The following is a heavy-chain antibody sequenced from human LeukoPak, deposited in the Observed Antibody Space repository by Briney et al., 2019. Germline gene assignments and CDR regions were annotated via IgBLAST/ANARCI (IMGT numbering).Heavy chain of an antibody. Sequence: PGGSLRLSCAASGFTFTDYWMSWVRQAPGKGPEWVANIKQGGSEKYYVDSVKGRFTISRDNAKNSVYLEMNSLRAEDTAVYYCGRGQWLVFRGQGTPVTVSS. CDR3: GRGQWLVF. CDR1: GFTFTDYW. D-gene: IGHD6-19*01. V-gene: IGHV3-7*01. CDR2: IKQGGSEK. J-gene: IGHJ4*02.